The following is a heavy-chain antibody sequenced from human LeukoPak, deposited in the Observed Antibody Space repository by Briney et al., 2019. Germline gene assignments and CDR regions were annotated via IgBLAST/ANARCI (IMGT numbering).Heavy chain of an antibody. CDR2: ISSSGSTI. Sequence: GGSLRLSCAASGFTFSDYYMSWIRQAPGKGLEWVSYISSSGSTIYYADSVKGRFTIPRDNAKNSLYLQMNSLRAEDTAVYYCARDQVGYCSGGSCYGYYYYGMDVWGQGTTVTVSS. D-gene: IGHD2-15*01. CDR3: ARDQVGYCSGGSCYGYYYYGMDV. CDR1: GFTFSDYY. V-gene: IGHV3-11*01. J-gene: IGHJ6*02.